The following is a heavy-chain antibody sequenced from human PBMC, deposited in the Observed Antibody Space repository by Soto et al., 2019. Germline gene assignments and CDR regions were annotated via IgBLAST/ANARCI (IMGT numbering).Heavy chain of an antibody. CDR3: ARVEGFTYYYDNSDYYYYGMDV. CDR1: GYTFTSYG. V-gene: IGHV1-18*01. CDR2: ISAYNGNT. D-gene: IGHD3-22*01. Sequence: ASVKVSCKASGYTFTSYGISWVRQAPGQGLEWMGWISAYNGNTNYAQKLQGRVTMTTDTSTSTAYMELRSLRSDDTAVYYCARVEGFTYYYDNSDYYYYGMDVWGQGTTVTVSS. J-gene: IGHJ6*02.